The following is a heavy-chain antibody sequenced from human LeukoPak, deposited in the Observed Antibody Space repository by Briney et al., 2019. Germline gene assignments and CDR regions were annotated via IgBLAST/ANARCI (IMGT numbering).Heavy chain of an antibody. D-gene: IGHD3-10*01. CDR3: ARKLLWGYYFDY. V-gene: IGHV1-2*02. CDR1: GYTFTGYY. Sequence: ASVKVSCKASGYTFTGYYMHWVRQAPGQGLEWMGWISPNSGGTNYAQKLQGRVTMTTDTSTSTAYMELRSLRSDDTAVYYCARKLLWGYYFDYWGQGTLVTVSS. J-gene: IGHJ4*02. CDR2: ISPNSGGT.